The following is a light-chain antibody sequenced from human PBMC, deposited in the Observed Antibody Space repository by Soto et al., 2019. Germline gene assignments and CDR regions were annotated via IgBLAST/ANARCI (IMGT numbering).Light chain of an antibody. CDR3: SSYTSSRTATV. V-gene: IGLV2-14*01. J-gene: IGLJ1*01. CDR2: EVS. Sequence: QSALTQPASVSGSPGQSITISCTGASSDVGGYNYVAWSQQHPGKAPEVIITEVSIRRAGASNRLSGSRSRNTSYRTICGLQAEADADVHCSSYTSSRTATVYGSGTKV. CDR1: SSDVGGYNY.